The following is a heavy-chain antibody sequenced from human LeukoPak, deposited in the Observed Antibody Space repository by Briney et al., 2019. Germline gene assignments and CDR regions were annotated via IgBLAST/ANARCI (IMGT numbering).Heavy chain of an antibody. CDR1: GFTFSSYE. Sequence: GGSQRLSCAASGFTFSSYEMNWVRQAPGKGLEWVSYISSSGSTIYYADSVKGRFTISRDNAKNSLYLQMNSLRAEDTAVYYCARDSGSSPLDYWGQGTLATVSS. D-gene: IGHD1-26*01. CDR2: ISSSGSTI. J-gene: IGHJ4*02. CDR3: ARDSGSSPLDY. V-gene: IGHV3-48*03.